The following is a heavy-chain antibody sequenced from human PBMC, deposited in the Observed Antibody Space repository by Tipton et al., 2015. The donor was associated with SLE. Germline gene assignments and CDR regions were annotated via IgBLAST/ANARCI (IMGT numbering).Heavy chain of an antibody. CDR1: GGSISSYY. J-gene: IGHJ4*02. D-gene: IGHD3-22*01. V-gene: IGHV4-4*07. Sequence: TLSLTCTVSGGSISSYYWSWIRQPAGKGLEWIGRIYTSGSTNYNPSLKSRVTMSVGTSKNQFSLKLSSVTAADTAVYYCAREGTYDSSGSVYFDYWGQGTLVTVSS. CDR3: AREGTYDSSGSVYFDY. CDR2: IYTSGST.